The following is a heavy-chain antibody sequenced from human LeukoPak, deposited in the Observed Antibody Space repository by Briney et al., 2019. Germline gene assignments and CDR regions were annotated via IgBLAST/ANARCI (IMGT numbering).Heavy chain of an antibody. CDR3: ARDYWWNYDY. CDR1: GFIFSSYA. D-gene: IGHD1-7*01. J-gene: IGHJ4*02. Sequence: GRSLRLSCAASGFIFSSYAMHWVRQAPGKGLEWVAVTSHDGTTTYFADSVRGRFTISRDNSRNTLYLQIHSLRPEDTAIYYCARDYWWNYDYWGQGTLVTVSS. V-gene: IGHV3-30*04. CDR2: TSHDGTTT.